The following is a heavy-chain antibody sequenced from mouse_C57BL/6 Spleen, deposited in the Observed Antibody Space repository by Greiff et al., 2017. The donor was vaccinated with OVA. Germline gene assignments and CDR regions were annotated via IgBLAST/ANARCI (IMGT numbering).Heavy chain of an antibody. CDR1: GFTFSDYG. D-gene: IGHD2-2*01. V-gene: IGHV5-17*01. CDR3: ARHYGYAYAMDY. CDR2: ISSGSSTI. J-gene: IGHJ4*01. Sequence: EVKLMESGGGLVKPGGSLKLSCAASGFTFSDYGMHWVRQAPEKGLEWVAYISSGSSTIYYADTVKGRFPISRDNAKNTLFLQMTSLRSEDTAMYYCARHYGYAYAMDYWGQGTSVTVSS.